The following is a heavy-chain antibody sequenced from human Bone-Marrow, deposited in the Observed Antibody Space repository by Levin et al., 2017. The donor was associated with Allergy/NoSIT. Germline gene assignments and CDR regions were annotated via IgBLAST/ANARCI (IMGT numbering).Heavy chain of an antibody. CDR3: APDPLWDDD. J-gene: IGHJ4*02. CDR1: GFSFSTSP. V-gene: IGHV3-30*03. D-gene: IGHD2-21*01. CDR2: ISPDGSAR. Sequence: HAGGSLRLSCVDSGFSFSTSPMHWVRQAPGKGLEWVAVISPDGSARYYGDSVKGRFTISRDNSKTTLYLEMSSLRREDTAVYYCAPDPLWDDDWGRGTLVTVSS.